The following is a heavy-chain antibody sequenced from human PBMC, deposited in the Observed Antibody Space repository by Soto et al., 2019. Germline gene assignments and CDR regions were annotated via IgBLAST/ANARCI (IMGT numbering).Heavy chain of an antibody. CDR3: ATDTGYSSGWYGNYYYYGMDV. CDR1: GYTLTELS. CDR2: FDPEDGET. V-gene: IGHV1-24*01. Sequence: ASVKVSCKVSGYTLTELSMHWLRQAPGKGLEWMGGFDPEDGETIYAQKFQGRVTMTEDTSTDTAYMELSSLRSEDTAVYYCATDTGYSSGWYGNYYYYGMDVWGQGTTVTVSS. D-gene: IGHD6-19*01. J-gene: IGHJ6*02.